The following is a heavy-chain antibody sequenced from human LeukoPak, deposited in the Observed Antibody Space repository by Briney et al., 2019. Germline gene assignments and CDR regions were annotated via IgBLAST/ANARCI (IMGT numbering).Heavy chain of an antibody. CDR1: GYTFTSYG. J-gene: IGHJ6*03. V-gene: IGHV1-18*01. CDR2: NSAYNGNT. D-gene: IGHD2-15*01. CDR3: ARRYVVVVAATPYYYYYMDV. Sequence: ASVKVSCKASGYTFTSYGISWVRQAPGQGLEWMGWNSAYNGNTNYAQKLQGRVTMTTDTSTSTAYMELRSLRSDDTAVYYCARRYVVVVAATPYYYYYMDVWGKGTTVTISS.